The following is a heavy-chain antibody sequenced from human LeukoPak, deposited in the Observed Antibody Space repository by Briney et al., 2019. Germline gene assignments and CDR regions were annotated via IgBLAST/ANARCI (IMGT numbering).Heavy chain of an antibody. CDR1: GGSFSGYY. CDR3: ARILAYYYDSSGYYKAVYYFDY. V-gene: IGHV4-34*01. Sequence: SETLSLTCAVYGGSFSGYYWSWIRQPPGKGLEWIGEINHSGSTNYNPSLKSRVTISVDTSKNQFSLKLSSVTAADTAAYYCARILAYYYDSSGYYKAVYYFDYWGQGTLVTVSS. CDR2: INHSGST. D-gene: IGHD3-22*01. J-gene: IGHJ4*02.